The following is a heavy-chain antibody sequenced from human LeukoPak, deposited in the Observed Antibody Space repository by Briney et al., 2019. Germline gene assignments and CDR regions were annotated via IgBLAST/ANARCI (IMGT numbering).Heavy chain of an antibody. J-gene: IGHJ4*02. V-gene: IGHV4-61*08. D-gene: IGHD2-21*01. CDR3: ARHIVKNGRFDY. Sequence: PSETLSLTCAVSDGSISSGGYYWSWIRQRPEKGLEWIGYIYSSGSTNYNPSLKSRVTMSVGTSKNQFSLKLSSVTAADTAVYYCARHIVKNGRFDYWGQGTLVTVSS. CDR2: IYSSGST. CDR1: DGSISSGGYY.